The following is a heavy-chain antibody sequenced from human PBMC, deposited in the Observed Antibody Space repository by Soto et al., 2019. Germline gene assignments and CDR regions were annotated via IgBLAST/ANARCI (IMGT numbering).Heavy chain of an antibody. CDR2: INSDGSST. D-gene: IGHD2-21*01. CDR1: GFTFSSYW. V-gene: IGHV3-74*01. CDR3: ARFQLDILALARVDGPLDYYNYRISV. Sequence: GGSLRLSCAASGFTFSSYWMHWVRQAPGKGLVWVSRINSDGSSTSYADSVKGRFTISRDNAKNTLYLQMNSLRAEDTAVFYCARFQLDILALARVDGPLDYYNYRISVWRRGP. J-gene: IGHJ6*04.